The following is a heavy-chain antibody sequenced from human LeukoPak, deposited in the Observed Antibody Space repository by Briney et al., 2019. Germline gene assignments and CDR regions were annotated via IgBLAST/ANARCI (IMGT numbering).Heavy chain of an antibody. CDR2: FDPEDGET. CDR1: GYTLTELS. Sequence: ASVKVSCKVSGYTLTELSMHWVRQAPGKGLEWMGGFDPEDGETIYAQKFQGRVTMTEDTSTDTAYMELGSLRSEDTAVYYCATSRIAVAGTVWFDPWGQGTLVTVSS. D-gene: IGHD6-19*01. V-gene: IGHV1-24*01. CDR3: ATSRIAVAGTVWFDP. J-gene: IGHJ5*02.